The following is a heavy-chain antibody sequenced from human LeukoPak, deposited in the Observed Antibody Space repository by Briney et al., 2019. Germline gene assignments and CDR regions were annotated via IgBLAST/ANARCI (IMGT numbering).Heavy chain of an antibody. CDR2: IYSGGST. J-gene: IGHJ4*02. CDR1: GFTVSSNY. D-gene: IGHD3-10*01. V-gene: IGHV3-53*01. CDR3: AKDPWFGGDKGY. Sequence: GGSLLLSCAASGFTVSSNYMSWVRPAPGKGLGGVSVIYSGGSTYYADSVKGRFTISRDNSKNTLYLQMNSLRADDTAVYYCAKDPWFGGDKGYWGQGTLVTVSS.